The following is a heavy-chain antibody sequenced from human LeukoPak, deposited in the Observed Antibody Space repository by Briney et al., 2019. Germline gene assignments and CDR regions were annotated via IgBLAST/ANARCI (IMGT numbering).Heavy chain of an antibody. D-gene: IGHD3-10*01. CDR3: ARLGQNYYGSGSWEFDP. Sequence: SQTLSLTCTVSGGSISSGSYYWSWIRQPAGKGLEWIGYIHYSGDTNYNPSLKSRVTISVDTSKNQFSLKLSSVTAADTAVYYCARLGQNYYGSGSWEFDPWGQGTLVTVSS. V-gene: IGHV4-61*09. CDR1: GGSISSGSYY. J-gene: IGHJ5*02. CDR2: IHYSGDT.